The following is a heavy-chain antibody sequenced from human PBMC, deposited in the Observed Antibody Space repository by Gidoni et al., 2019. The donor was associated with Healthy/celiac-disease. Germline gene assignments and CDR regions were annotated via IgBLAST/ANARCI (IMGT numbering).Heavy chain of an antibody. D-gene: IGHD3-10*01. CDR2: ISWNSATI. J-gene: IGHJ4*02. CDR1: GFTFDDYA. CDR3: AKDLHGSGVR. Sequence: EVQLVESGGGLVQHGRSLRLSCAASGFTFDDYAMHWVRHAPGKGLEWVSGISWNSATIGYADSVKGRFTISRDNAKNSLYLQMNSLRAEDTALYYCAKDLHGSGVRWGQGTLVTVSS. V-gene: IGHV3-9*01.